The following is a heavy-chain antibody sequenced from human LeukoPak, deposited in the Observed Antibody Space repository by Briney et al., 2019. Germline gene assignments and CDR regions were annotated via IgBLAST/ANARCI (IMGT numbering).Heavy chain of an antibody. CDR1: GFTFSDYD. Sequence: GGALRLSCSASGFTFSDYDMNWVREAPGKGLEWVSSISYLSSHVYYGDSVKGRFSISRDNAKNSLYLQMNSLGAEDTAIYYCGRAFPPLRTSSAGDLWGQGILVTVSS. CDR2: ISYLSSHV. J-gene: IGHJ4*02. D-gene: IGHD3-16*01. V-gene: IGHV3-21*01. CDR3: GRAFPPLRTSSAGDL.